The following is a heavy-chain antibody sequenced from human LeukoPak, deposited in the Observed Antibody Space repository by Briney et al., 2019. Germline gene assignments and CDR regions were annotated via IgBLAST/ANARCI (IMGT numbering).Heavy chain of an antibody. V-gene: IGHV1-46*01. CDR2: INPSGGSR. CDR1: GYTFSNYD. D-gene: IGHD5-18*01. CDR3: AREIGTIQRHLWGSAFDY. Sequence: ASVNVSCKASGYTFSNYDIHWVRQAPGQGLEWMGIINPSGGSRSYAQTFQGRLTVTRDTSTSTVYMELSSLRSEDTAVYYCAREIGTIQRHLWGSAFDYWVQGTLVTVSS. J-gene: IGHJ4*02.